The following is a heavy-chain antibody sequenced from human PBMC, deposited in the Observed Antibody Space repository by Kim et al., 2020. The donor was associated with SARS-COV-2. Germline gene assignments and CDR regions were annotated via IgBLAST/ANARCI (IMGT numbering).Heavy chain of an antibody. CDR1: GFTFSSYA. D-gene: IGHD6-13*01. CDR3: AKDHSSSWYSEASGGY. J-gene: IGHJ4*02. CDR2: ISGSGGST. Sequence: GGSLRLSCAASGFTFSSYAMSWVRQAPGKGLEWVSAISGSGGSTYYAASGKGRFTIARANSKNTLYLQMNSLRAEDTAVYYCAKDHSSSWYSEASGGYWGQGTLVTVSS. V-gene: IGHV3-23*01.